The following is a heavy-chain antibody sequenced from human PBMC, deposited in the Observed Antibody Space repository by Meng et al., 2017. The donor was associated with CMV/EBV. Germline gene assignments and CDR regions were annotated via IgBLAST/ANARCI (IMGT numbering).Heavy chain of an antibody. J-gene: IGHJ6*02. CDR2: ISSSGSTI. Sequence: GGSLRLSCAASGFTFSSYEMNWVRQAPGKGLEWVSYISSSGSTIYNADSVKGRFTISRDNAKNSLYLQMNSLRAEDTAVYYCAREGYYDFWSGYAYYYYYGMDVWGQGTTVTVSS. CDR1: GFTFSSYE. V-gene: IGHV3-48*03. D-gene: IGHD3-3*01. CDR3: AREGYYDFWSGYAYYYYYGMDV.